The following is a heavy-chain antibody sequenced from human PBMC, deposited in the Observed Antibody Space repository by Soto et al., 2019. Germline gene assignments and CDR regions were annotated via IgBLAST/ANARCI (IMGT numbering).Heavy chain of an antibody. CDR1: GASISSYY. J-gene: IGHJ4*02. Sequence: LSLTCTVSGASISSYYWSWIRQPPGKGLEWIGYMYYSGSTNYNPSLKSRVTISVDTSKNQFSLKLSSVTAADTAVYYCGGKNYDSSGYFDYWGQGTLVTVSS. CDR3: GGKNYDSSGYFDY. D-gene: IGHD3-22*01. V-gene: IGHV4-59*01. CDR2: MYYSGST.